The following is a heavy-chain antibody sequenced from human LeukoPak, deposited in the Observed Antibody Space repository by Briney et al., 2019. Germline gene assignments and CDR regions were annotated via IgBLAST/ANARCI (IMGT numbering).Heavy chain of an antibody. CDR3: ATSWDY. Sequence: GGSLRLSCEASGMIFSKYWMSWVRQAPGKGLEWVANIKQDGSEKYYLDSGKGRFTISRDNAKNSLYLHMNSLRAEDTAVYYCATSWDYWGQGTLVTVSS. CDR2: IKQDGSEK. J-gene: IGHJ4*02. V-gene: IGHV3-7*01. CDR1: GMIFSKYW.